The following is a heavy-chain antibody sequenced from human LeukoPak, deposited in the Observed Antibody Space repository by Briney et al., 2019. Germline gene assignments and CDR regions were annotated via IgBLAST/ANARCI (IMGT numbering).Heavy chain of an antibody. CDR3: ARSSSWYPALGY. D-gene: IGHD6-13*01. V-gene: IGHV1-3*01. CDR2: INAGNGKT. Sequence: ASVKVSCKASQYAFTDYAVHWVRPAPGQRLEWMGWINAGNGKTKYSQSFQGRITITRDTSATTAYMELTSLTSEDTAVYYCARSSSWYPALGYWGQGTLVTVSS. CDR1: QYAFTDYA. J-gene: IGHJ4*02.